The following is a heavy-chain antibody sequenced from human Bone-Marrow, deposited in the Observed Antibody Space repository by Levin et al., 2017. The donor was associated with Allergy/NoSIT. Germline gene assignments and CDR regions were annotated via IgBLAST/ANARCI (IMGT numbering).Heavy chain of an antibody. Sequence: GESLKISCAASGFTFSTYWMHWVRQAPGKGLVWVSHINIDGGGTTYADSVKGRFTISRDNAKNTLYLQMNSLRAEDTAVYYCATEYSGSRSFDYWGQGTLVTVSS. V-gene: IGHV3-74*01. CDR2: INIDGGGT. J-gene: IGHJ4*02. CDR3: ATEYSGSRSFDY. CDR1: GFTFSTYW. D-gene: IGHD1-26*01.